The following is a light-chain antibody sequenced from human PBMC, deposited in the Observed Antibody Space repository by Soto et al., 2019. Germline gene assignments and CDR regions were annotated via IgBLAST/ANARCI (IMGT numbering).Light chain of an antibody. CDR2: DVT. V-gene: IGLV2-14*01. J-gene: IGLJ1*01. Sequence: QSALTQPASVSGSPGQSITLLCTGTSSDFAIYNSVSWYQQHPGKAPKLMIHDVTNRPAGVSGRFSGSRSGNTASLTISRLQAEDEADYFCSSFTGNSAYVSGPGTKRTVL. CDR3: SSFTGNSAYV. CDR1: SSDFAIYNS.